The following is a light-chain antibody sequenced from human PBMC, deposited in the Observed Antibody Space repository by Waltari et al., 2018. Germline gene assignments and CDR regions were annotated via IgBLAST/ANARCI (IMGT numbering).Light chain of an antibody. CDR1: QSVSNY. V-gene: IGKV3-11*01. Sequence: EIVLTQSPATLSLSPGERATLPCRASQSVSNYLGWYQQKPGQAPRPLIYDASNRATGIPARFSGSGSGTDFTLTINSLEPEDFAVYYCQQRSNWPLTLGGGTKVEIK. CDR2: DAS. J-gene: IGKJ4*01. CDR3: QQRSNWPLT.